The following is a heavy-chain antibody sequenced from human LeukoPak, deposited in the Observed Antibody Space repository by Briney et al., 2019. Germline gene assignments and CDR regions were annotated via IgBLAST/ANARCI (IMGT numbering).Heavy chain of an antibody. V-gene: IGHV4-4*07. D-gene: IGHD2-15*01. CDR1: GASINSHY. CDR3: ARALNPLPGTYYFDY. J-gene: IGHJ4*02. CDR2: IYISGST. Sequence: PSETLSLTCSVSGASINSHYWTWIRQPAGKGLEWIGRIYISGSTNYSPSLKSRVTMSVDTSKNQFSLTLISVTAADTAVYYCARALNPLPGTYYFDYWGQGTLVTVSS.